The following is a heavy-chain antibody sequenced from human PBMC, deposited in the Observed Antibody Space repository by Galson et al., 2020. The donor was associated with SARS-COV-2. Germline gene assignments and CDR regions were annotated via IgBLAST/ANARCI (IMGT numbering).Heavy chain of an antibody. D-gene: IGHD4-17*01. V-gene: IGHV3-7*03. CDR3: ARPGAPGTVDY. Sequence: GGSLRLSCAASGFTFSSYWMSWVRQAPGRGLEWVANLNHDGSEQYYVDSVEGRFTTSRDNAKNSLFLQMNSLRAEGTAVYYCARPGAPGTVDYWGQGTLVTVSS. J-gene: IGHJ4*02. CDR2: LNHDGSEQ. CDR1: GFTFSSYW.